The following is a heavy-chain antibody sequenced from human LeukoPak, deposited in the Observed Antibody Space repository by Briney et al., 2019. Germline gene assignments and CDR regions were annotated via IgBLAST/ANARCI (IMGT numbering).Heavy chain of an antibody. Sequence: ASVKVSCKASGYTFTGYYMHWVRQAPGQGLEWMGIINPSGGSSSYAQKFQGRVTMTRDTSTSTVYMELSSLRSEDTAVYYCARDNRTTGTTDYYYYGMDVWGQGTTVTVSS. CDR2: INPSGGSS. CDR3: ARDNRTTGTTDYYYYGMDV. D-gene: IGHD1-1*01. CDR1: GYTFTGYY. V-gene: IGHV1-46*01. J-gene: IGHJ6*02.